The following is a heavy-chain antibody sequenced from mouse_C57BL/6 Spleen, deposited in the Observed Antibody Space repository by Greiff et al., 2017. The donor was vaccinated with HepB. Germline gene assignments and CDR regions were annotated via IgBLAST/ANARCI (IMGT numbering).Heavy chain of an antibody. CDR2: ISGGGGNT. D-gene: IGHD3-2*01. V-gene: IGHV5-9*01. Sequence: EVQVVESGGGLVKPGGSLKLSCAASGFTFSSYTMSWVRQTPEKRLEWVATISGGGGNTYYPDSVKGRFTISRDNAKNTLYLQMSSLRSEDTALYYCARALDSSPDYWGQGTTLTVSS. CDR3: ARALDSSPDY. J-gene: IGHJ2*01. CDR1: GFTFSSYT.